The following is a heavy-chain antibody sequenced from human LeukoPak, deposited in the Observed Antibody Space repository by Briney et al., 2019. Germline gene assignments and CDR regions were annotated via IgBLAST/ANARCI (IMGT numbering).Heavy chain of an antibody. D-gene: IGHD4-17*01. V-gene: IGHV4-34*01. CDR1: GGSFSGYY. CDR3: ARGYGDSIEYYFDY. J-gene: IGHJ4*02. Sequence: PSETLSLTCAVYGGSFSGYYWSWIRQPPGKGLEWIGEINHSGSTNYNPSLKSRVTISVDTSKNQFSLKLSSVTAADTAVYYCARGYGDSIEYYFDYWGQGTLVTVSS. CDR2: INHSGST.